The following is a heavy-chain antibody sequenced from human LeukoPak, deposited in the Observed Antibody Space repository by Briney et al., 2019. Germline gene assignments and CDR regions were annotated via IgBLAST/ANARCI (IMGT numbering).Heavy chain of an antibody. J-gene: IGHJ4*02. CDR3: ARGWYDSSGSELDY. CDR2: ISAYNGNT. D-gene: IGHD3-22*01. V-gene: IGHV1-18*01. CDR1: GYTFTSYG. Sequence: ASVKVSCKASGYTFTSYGISWVRQAPGQGLEWMGWISAYNGNTNYAQKLQSRVTMTADTSTSTAYMELRSLRSDDTAVYYCARGWYDSSGSELDYWGQGTLVTVSS.